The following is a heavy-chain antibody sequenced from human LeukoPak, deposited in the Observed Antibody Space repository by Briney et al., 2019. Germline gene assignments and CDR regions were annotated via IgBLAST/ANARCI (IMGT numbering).Heavy chain of an antibody. V-gene: IGHV3-21*01. CDR3: ARDRVASGRFGEVAS. CDR1: GFTFSTYS. D-gene: IGHD3-10*01. J-gene: IGHJ5*02. CDR2: ISGGGSYI. Sequence: GGSLRLSCAASGFTFSTYSMNWVRQAPWKGLEWVSFISGGGSYIYYAESVKGRFTISRDNAKNSLYLQMNSLRAEDTAIYYCARDRVASGRFGEVASWGQGTLVTVSS.